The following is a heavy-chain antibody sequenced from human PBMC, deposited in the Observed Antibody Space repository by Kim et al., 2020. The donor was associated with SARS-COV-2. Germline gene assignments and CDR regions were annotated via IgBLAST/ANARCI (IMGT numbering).Heavy chain of an antibody. D-gene: IGHD3-22*01. CDR3: ARVYYYDSSGYYRSRAFDI. J-gene: IGHJ3*02. CDR2: IYYSGST. CDR1: GGSISSYY. V-gene: IGHV4-59*13. Sequence: SETLSLTCTVSGGSISSYYWSWIRQPPGKGLEWIGYIYYSGSTNYNPSLKSRVTISVDTSKNQFSLKLSSVTAADTAVYYCARVYYYDSSGYYRSRAFDIWGQGTMVTVSS.